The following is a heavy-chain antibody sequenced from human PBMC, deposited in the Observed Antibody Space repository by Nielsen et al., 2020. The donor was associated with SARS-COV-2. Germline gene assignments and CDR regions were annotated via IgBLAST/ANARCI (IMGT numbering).Heavy chain of an antibody. CDR2: ISYDGSNK. J-gene: IGHJ6*02. D-gene: IGHD3-9*01. Sequence: GESLKISCAASGFTFRSYDIHWVRQAPGKGLEWVAVISYDGSNKYYADSVKGRFTISRDNSKSTLSLQMSSLRSPDTAVYYCAKLTDAPGSYYNGLDVWGQGTTVTVSS. CDR3: AKLTDAPGSYYNGLDV. V-gene: IGHV3-30*18. CDR1: GFTFRSYD.